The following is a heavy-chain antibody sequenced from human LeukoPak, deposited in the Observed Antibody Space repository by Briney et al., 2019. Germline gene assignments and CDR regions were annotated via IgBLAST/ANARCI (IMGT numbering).Heavy chain of an antibody. CDR2: INPSGGST. Sequence: ASVKVSCKASEYTYYMHWVRQAPGQGPEWMGIINPSGGSTSYTQKFQGRVTMTRDTSTSTVYMELSSLRSEDTAVYYCAISTNDAFDIWGQGTMVTVSS. V-gene: IGHV1-46*01. CDR3: AISTNDAFDI. CDR1: EYTYY. D-gene: IGHD1-14*01. J-gene: IGHJ3*02.